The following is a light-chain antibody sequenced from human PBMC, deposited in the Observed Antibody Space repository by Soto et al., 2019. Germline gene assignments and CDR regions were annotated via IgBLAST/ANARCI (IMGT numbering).Light chain of an antibody. CDR3: SSYAASNNLGV. CDR1: SSDVGGYNY. J-gene: IGLJ2*01. Sequence: QSARTQPPSASGSPGQSVTISCIGTSSDVGGYNYVSWYQQHPGKAPKLMIYEVSKRPSGVPDRFSGSKSGNTASLTVSGLQAEDEADYYCSSYAASNNLGVFGGGTKLTVL. V-gene: IGLV2-8*01. CDR2: EVS.